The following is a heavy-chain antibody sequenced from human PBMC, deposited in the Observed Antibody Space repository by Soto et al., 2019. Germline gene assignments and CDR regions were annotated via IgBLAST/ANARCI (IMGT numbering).Heavy chain of an antibody. D-gene: IGHD3-22*01. CDR3: ARGPYYYDSSAYYYALGFDI. J-gene: IGHJ3*02. V-gene: IGHV4-34*01. Sequence: SETLSLTCGVYGGSFSGYYWSWIRQPPGKGLEWIGEISRGGTTNYKPSLKSRVTISVDTSKNQFSLRLISVTAADTAVYYCARGPYYYDSSAYYYALGFDIWGQGTLVTVSS. CDR2: ISRGGTT. CDR1: GGSFSGYY.